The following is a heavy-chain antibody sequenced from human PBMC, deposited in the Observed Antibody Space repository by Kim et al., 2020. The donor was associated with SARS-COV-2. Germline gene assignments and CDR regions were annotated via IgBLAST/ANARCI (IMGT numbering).Heavy chain of an antibody. CDR2: ISSSGSTI. Sequence: VGSLRLSCAASGFTFSSYEMNWVRQAPGKGLEWVSYISSSGSTIYYADSVKGRFTISRDNAKNSLYLQMNSLRAEDTAVYYCARSLMALRYFDWLSNLFDYWGQGTLVTVSS. V-gene: IGHV3-48*03. J-gene: IGHJ4*02. CDR3: ARSLMALRYFDWLSNLFDY. CDR1: GFTFSSYE. D-gene: IGHD3-9*01.